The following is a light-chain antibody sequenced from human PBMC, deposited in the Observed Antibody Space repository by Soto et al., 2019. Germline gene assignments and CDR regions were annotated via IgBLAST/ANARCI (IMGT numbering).Light chain of an antibody. Sequence: DIQMTQSPSTLSASVGDRVTITCRASQSISSWLAWYQQKPGKAPKVLIYKASSLESGVPSRFSGSGSVTEFPLTISSLQPDDFATYYCQQYNTYPWTFGQGTQVEIK. V-gene: IGKV1-5*03. CDR2: KAS. CDR1: QSISSW. CDR3: QQYNTYPWT. J-gene: IGKJ1*01.